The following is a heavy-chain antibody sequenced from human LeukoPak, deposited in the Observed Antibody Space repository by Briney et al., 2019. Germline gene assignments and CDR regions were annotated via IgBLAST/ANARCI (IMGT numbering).Heavy chain of an antibody. CDR1: GYTFTNYG. V-gene: IGHV1-18*01. CDR3: ARDHYDVLTGYAYNAFDI. Sequence: ASVKVSCKASGYTFTNYGVSWVRQAPGQGLEWMGWISAYNANTNYAQKLQGRVTMTTDTSTSTAYMELRSPRSDDTAVYYCARDHYDVLTGYAYNAFDIWGQGTMVAVSS. D-gene: IGHD3-9*01. CDR2: ISAYNANT. J-gene: IGHJ3*02.